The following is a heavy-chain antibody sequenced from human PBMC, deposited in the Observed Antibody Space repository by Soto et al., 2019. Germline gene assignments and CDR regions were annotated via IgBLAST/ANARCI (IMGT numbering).Heavy chain of an antibody. V-gene: IGHV1-69*01. CDR3: AREGPPDIAGFDP. CDR2: GSA. CDR1: GCTFSIYT. J-gene: IGHJ5*02. D-gene: IGHD2-15*01. Sequence: QVQLVQSGAEVKKPGSSVKVSCKASGCTFSIYTISWVRQAPGQGLEWMGGSANSAQKFQGRLTVTADESTSTVYLELSSLTSEDTAVYYCAREGPPDIAGFDPWGQGTLVSVSS.